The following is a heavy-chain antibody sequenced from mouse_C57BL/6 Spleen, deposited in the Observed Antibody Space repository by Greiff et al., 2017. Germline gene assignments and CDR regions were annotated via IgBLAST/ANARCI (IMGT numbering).Heavy chain of an antibody. CDR3: ARHEASSWFAY. CDR2: IDPSDSYT. J-gene: IGHJ3*01. CDR1: GYTFTSYW. D-gene: IGHD6-1*01. V-gene: IGHV1-69*01. Sequence: QVQLQQPGAELVMPGASVKLSCKASGYTFTSYWMHWVKQRPGQGLEWIGEIDPSDSYTNYNQKFKGKSTLTADKSSSTVYMELSRLTSEDSAVYFCARHEASSWFAYWGQGTLVTVSA.